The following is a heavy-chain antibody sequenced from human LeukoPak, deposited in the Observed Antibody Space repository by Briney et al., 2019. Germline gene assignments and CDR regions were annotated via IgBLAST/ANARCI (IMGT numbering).Heavy chain of an antibody. V-gene: IGHV3-23*01. J-gene: IGHJ4*02. D-gene: IGHD6-19*01. CDR3: AKDSSSGWYIPIGFDY. CDR1: GFTFSSYA. Sequence: GGSLRLSCAASGFTFSSYAMSWVRQAPGKGLEWVSAISGSGGSTYYADSVKGRFTISRDNSKNTLYLQMNSLRAEDTAVYYCAKDSSSGWYIPIGFDYWGQGTLVTVSS. CDR2: ISGSGGST.